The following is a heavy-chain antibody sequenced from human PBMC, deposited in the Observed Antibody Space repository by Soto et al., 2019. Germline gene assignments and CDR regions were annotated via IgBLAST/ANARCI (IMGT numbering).Heavy chain of an antibody. Sequence: PSETLSLTCTVSGGSIISSSYYWGWIRQPPGKGLEWIGSIYYSGSTYYNPSLKSRVTISVDTSKNQFSLKLSSVTAADTAVYYCARDYSNQDLLYYYYGMDVWGQGTTVTVSS. CDR1: GGSIISSSYY. CDR2: IYYSGST. J-gene: IGHJ6*02. CDR3: ARDYSNQDLLYYYYGMDV. V-gene: IGHV4-39*07. D-gene: IGHD4-4*01.